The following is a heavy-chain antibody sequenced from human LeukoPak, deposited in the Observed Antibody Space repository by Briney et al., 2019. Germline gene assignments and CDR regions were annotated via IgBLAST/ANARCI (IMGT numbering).Heavy chain of an antibody. D-gene: IGHD3-9*01. J-gene: IGHJ3*02. CDR3: AKVPSGYPRHYDAFDI. V-gene: IGHV3-23*01. CDR2: ISGSGGST. CDR1: GFTFSSYA. Sequence: GGSLRLSCAASGFTFSSYAMSWVRQAPGKGLEWVSAISGSGGSTYYADSVKGRFTISRDNSKNTLYLQMNSLRAEDTAVYYCAKVPSGYPRHYDAFDIWGQGTMVTVSS.